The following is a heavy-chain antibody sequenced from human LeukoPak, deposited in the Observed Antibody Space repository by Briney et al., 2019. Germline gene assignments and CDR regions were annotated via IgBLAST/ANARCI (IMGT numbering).Heavy chain of an antibody. V-gene: IGHV1-69*04. Sequence: SVTVSCKAFGGTFSSYAISWVRQAPGQGLEWMGRIIPILGIANYAQKFQGRVTITADKSTSTAYMELSSLRSEDTAVYYCARVDTAMVIDYWGQGTLVTVSS. CDR1: GGTFSSYA. CDR3: ARVDTAMVIDY. CDR2: IIPILGIA. D-gene: IGHD5-18*01. J-gene: IGHJ4*02.